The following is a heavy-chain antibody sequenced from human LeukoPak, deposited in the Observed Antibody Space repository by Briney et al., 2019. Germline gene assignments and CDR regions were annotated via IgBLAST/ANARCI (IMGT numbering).Heavy chain of an antibody. CDR2: ISGSGGST. CDR3: AKDLGYYDSSGHPPREIQGENDY. V-gene: IGHV3-23*01. Sequence: GGSLRLSCAASGFTFSSYAMSWVRQAPGKGLEWVSAISGSGGSTYYADSVKGRFTISRDNSKNTLYLQMNSLRAEDTAVYYCAKDLGYYDSSGHPPREIQGENDYWGQGTLVTVSS. CDR1: GFTFSSYA. J-gene: IGHJ4*02. D-gene: IGHD3-22*01.